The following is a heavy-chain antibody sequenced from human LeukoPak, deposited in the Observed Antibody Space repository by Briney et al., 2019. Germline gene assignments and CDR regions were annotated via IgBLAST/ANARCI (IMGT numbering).Heavy chain of an antibody. D-gene: IGHD6-13*01. J-gene: IGHJ4*02. V-gene: IGHV3-21*01. CDR3: ARPLDSSNNYFDY. CDR1: GFTFSRNA. CDR2: ISSSSNYM. Sequence: GGSLRLSCAASGFTFSRNAMNWVRQAPGKGLEWVSFISSSSNYMSYADSVKGRFTISRDNAKNLLYLQMNSLRGEDTAVYYCARPLDSSNNYFDYWGQGTLVTVSA.